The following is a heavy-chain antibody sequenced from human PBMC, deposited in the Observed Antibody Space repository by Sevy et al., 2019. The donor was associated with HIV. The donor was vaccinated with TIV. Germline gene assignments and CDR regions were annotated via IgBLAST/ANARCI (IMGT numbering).Heavy chain of an antibody. D-gene: IGHD3-22*01. CDR2: ISATGGGT. CDR1: GFTFNTHA. CDR3: AKALNPALESMIEVIFRTLKGFDV. Sequence: GGSLRLSCAASGFTFNTHAMNWVRQAPGKGLEWVSGISATGGGTYYTDSVKGRITVSRDNSQNTLYLQMNSLRADDTAIYYCAKALNPALESMIEVIFRTLKGFDVWGQGTMVTVSS. J-gene: IGHJ3*01. V-gene: IGHV3-23*01.